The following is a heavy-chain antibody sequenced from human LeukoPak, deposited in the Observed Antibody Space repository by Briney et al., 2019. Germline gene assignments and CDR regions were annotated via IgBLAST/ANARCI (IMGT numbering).Heavy chain of an antibody. D-gene: IGHD3-10*01. CDR3: ARDRGPEGYYYYYYMDV. CDR1: GFTFSSYS. V-gene: IGHV3-48*02. CDR2: ISSSSSTI. Sequence: PGGSLRLSCAASGFTFSSYSMNWVRQAPGKGLEWVSNISSSSSTIYYADSVKGRFTISRDNAKNSLYLQMNSLRDEDTAVYYCARDRGPEGYYYYYYMDVWGKGTTVTVSS. J-gene: IGHJ6*03.